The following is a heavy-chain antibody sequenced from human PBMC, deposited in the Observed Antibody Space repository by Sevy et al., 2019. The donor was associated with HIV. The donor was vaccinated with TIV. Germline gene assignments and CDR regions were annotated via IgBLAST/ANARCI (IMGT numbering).Heavy chain of an antibody. Sequence: GGSLRLSCAASGFTVSSNYMSWVRQAPGKGLEWVSVIYSGGSTYYADSVKGRFTISRDNSKNTLYIQMNSLRAEDTAVYYCARERLSTVTTGLYYFDYWGQGTLVTVSS. CDR2: IYSGGST. J-gene: IGHJ4*02. D-gene: IGHD4-17*01. V-gene: IGHV3-53*01. CDR1: GFTVSSNY. CDR3: ARERLSTVTTGLYYFDY.